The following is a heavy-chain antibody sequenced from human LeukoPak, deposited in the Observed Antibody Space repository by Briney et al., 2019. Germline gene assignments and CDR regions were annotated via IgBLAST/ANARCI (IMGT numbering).Heavy chain of an antibody. J-gene: IGHJ4*02. CDR3: ARATLRFLEWFANY. CDR1: GFSFGGSW. V-gene: IGHV3-7*01. D-gene: IGHD3-3*01. CDR2: IEQDEREI. Sequence: GGSLRLSCAASGFSFGGSWMSWLRQAPGKGLEWVANIEQDEREIFYADSVKGRFTIFRDNAKNSLYLQMNSLRVEDTAVYYCARATLRFLEWFANYWGQGTLVTVSS.